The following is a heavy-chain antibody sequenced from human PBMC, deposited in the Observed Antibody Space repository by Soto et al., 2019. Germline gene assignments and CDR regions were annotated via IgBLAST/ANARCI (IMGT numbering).Heavy chain of an antibody. CDR2: IYYSGST. J-gene: IGHJ6*03. Sequence: SETLSLTCTVSGGSISSYYWSWIRQPPGKGLEWIGYIYYSGSTNYNPSLKSRVTISVDTSKNQFSLKLSSVTAADTAVYYCARRAKDSSSQWGYYYYYMDVWGKGTTVTVSS. V-gene: IGHV4-59*08. CDR1: GGSISSYY. D-gene: IGHD6-6*01. CDR3: ARRAKDSSSQWGYYYYYMDV.